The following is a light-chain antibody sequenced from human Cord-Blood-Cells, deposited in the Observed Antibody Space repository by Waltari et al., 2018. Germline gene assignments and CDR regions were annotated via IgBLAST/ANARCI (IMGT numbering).Light chain of an antibody. J-gene: IGKJ2*01. CDR3: QQYYSTPYT. CDR2: WAS. V-gene: IGKV4-1*01. CDR1: PSVLYSSNNKNY. Sequence: DIVMTQSPDSLAVSLGGRATINCTSSPSVLYSSNNKNYLAWYQQKPGQPPKLLIYWASTRESGVPDRFSGSGSGTDFTLTISSLQAEDVAVYYCQQYYSTPYTFGQGTKLEIK.